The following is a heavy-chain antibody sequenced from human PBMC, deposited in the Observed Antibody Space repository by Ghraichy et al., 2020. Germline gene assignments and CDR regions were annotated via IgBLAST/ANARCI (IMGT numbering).Heavy chain of an antibody. J-gene: IGHJ3*02. V-gene: IGHV3-48*03. CDR1: GFTFSSYE. CDR3: VRRRYCSGGSCYFGAFDI. Sequence: GGSLRLSCAASGFTFSSYEMNWVRQAPGKGLEWVSYISSSGSTIYYADSVKGRFTISRDNAKNSLYLQMNSLRAEDTAVYYCVRRRYCSGGSCYFGAFDIWGQGTMVTVSS. D-gene: IGHD2-15*01. CDR2: ISSSGSTI.